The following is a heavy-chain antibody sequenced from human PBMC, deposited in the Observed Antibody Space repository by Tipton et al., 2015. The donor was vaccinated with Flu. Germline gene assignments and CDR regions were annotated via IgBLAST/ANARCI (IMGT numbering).Heavy chain of an antibody. CDR3: ARIWVRGYSGYDLGY. D-gene: IGHD5-12*01. CDR1: GYTFTSYG. J-gene: IGHJ4*02. CDR2: MNPNSGNT. V-gene: IGHV1-8*02. Sequence: QSGAEVKKPGASVKVSCKASGYTFTSYGISWVRQAPGQGLEWMGWMNPNSGNTGYAQKFQGRVTMTRNTSISTAYMELSSLRSEDTAVYYCARIWVRGYSGYDLGYWGQGTLVTVSS.